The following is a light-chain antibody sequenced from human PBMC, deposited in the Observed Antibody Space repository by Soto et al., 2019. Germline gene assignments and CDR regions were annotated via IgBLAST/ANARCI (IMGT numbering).Light chain of an antibody. CDR1: QSVSSSY. Sequence: EIVLTQSPGTLSLSPGERATLSCRASQSVSSSYLAWYQQKPGQSPRLLIYAASSRATGIPDRFSGSGSGTDFTLTIGRLEPEDFAVYYCQLYGGSHMFSFGQGTKLEIK. CDR2: AAS. J-gene: IGKJ2*01. V-gene: IGKV3-20*01. CDR3: QLYGGSHMFS.